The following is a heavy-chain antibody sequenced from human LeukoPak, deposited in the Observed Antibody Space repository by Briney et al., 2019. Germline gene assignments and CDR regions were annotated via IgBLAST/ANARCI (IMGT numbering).Heavy chain of an antibody. D-gene: IGHD3-22*01. J-gene: IGHJ4*02. CDR1: GDSISNYY. CDR3: ARNYDISGYYHFDY. V-gene: IGHV4-59*01. Sequence: SETLSLTCTVSGDSISNYYWSWIRQPPGKGLEWIGNIYNSGSTNYNPSLKSRVTISGDTSKNQFSLRLSSVTAADSAVYYCARNYDISGYYHFDYWGQGTLVTVSS. CDR2: IYNSGST.